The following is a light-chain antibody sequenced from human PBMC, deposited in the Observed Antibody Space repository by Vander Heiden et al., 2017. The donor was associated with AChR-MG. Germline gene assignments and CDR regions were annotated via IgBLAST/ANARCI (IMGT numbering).Light chain of an antibody. CDR3: SSYTSSSTRV. CDR2: DVS. Sequence: QSVLTQPASVSGPPGQSITISGPGTRSNVGSYNCDSWHQQHPGNAPKLMIYDVSNRPSGVSNRFAGSKSSNTASLTISGLQAEDEADYYCSSYTSSSTRVFGGGTKLTVL. V-gene: IGLV2-14*01. J-gene: IGLJ3*02. CDR1: RSNVGSYNC.